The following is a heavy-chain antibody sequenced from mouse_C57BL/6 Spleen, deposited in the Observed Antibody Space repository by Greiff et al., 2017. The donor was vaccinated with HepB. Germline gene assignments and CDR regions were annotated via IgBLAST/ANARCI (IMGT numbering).Heavy chain of an antibody. V-gene: IGHV1-9*01. Sequence: QVQLQQSGAELMKPGASVKLSCKATGYTFTGYWIEWVKQRPGHGLEWIGEILPGSGSTNYNEKFKGKATLTADTSSNTAYMQLSSLTTEDSAIYYCASSGYYYAMDYWGQGTSVTVSS. D-gene: IGHD2-2*01. J-gene: IGHJ4*01. CDR2: ILPGSGST. CDR1: GYTFTGYW. CDR3: ASSGYYYAMDY.